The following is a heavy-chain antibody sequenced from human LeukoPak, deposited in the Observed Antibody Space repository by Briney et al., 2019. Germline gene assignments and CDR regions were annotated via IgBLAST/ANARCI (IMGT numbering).Heavy chain of an antibody. J-gene: IGHJ4*02. CDR3: ARDLEIMITFGGAPDY. CDR1: GFTFSSYA. CDR2: LHADSGMT. Sequence: PGGSLRLSCATSGFTFSSYAMSWVRQAPGKGLEWVSGLHADSGMTYYADSVKGRFTISRDNSKNTLYLQMNSLRAEDTAVYYCARDLEIMITFGGAPDYWGQGTLVTVSS. V-gene: IGHV3-23*01. D-gene: IGHD3-16*01.